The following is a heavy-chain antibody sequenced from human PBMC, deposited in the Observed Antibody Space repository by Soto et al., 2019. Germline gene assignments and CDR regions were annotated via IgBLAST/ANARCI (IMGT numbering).Heavy chain of an antibody. CDR3: AKDWKDSYGHYYCGMDV. CDR2: ISYDGSNK. V-gene: IGHV3-30*18. CDR1: GFTFSSYG. D-gene: IGHD5-18*01. J-gene: IGHJ6*02. Sequence: QVQLVESGGGVVQPGRSLRLSCAASGFTFSSYGMHWVRQAPGKGLEWVAVISYDGSNKYYADSVKGRFTISRDNSKNTLYLQMNSLRAEDTAVYYCAKDWKDSYGHYYCGMDVWGQGTTVTVSS.